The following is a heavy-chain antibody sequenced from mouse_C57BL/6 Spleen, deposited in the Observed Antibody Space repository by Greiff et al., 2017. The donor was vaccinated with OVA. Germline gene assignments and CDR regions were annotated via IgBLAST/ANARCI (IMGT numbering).Heavy chain of an antibody. Sequence: QVQLQQPGTELVKPGASVKLSCKASGYTFTSYWMHWVKQRPGQGLEWIGNINPSNGGTNYNEKFKSKATLTVDKSSSTAYMQLSSLTSEDTAVYYCASGDGNYGFFDYWGQGTTLTVSS. J-gene: IGHJ2*01. CDR3: ASGDGNYGFFDY. CDR1: GYTFTSYW. D-gene: IGHD2-1*01. CDR2: INPSNGGT. V-gene: IGHV1-53*01.